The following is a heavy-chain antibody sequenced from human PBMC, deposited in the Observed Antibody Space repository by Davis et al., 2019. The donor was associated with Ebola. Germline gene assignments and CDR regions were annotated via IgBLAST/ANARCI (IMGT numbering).Heavy chain of an antibody. Sequence: PGGSLRLTCAASKFSFSTYWMRWVRQAPGKGLEWVSAISSSGNNTYYADSVKGRFTISRDNSKKTLYLQMNSLRVEDTAIYYCAKHQVYCSTTNCYIWGQGTMVTVSS. D-gene: IGHD2-2*01. CDR2: ISSSGNNT. J-gene: IGHJ3*02. V-gene: IGHV3-23*01. CDR1: KFSFSTYW. CDR3: AKHQVYCSTTNCYI.